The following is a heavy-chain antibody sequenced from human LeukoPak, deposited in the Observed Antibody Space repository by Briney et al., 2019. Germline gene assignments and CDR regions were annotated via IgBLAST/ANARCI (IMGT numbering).Heavy chain of an antibody. V-gene: IGHV1-2*02. J-gene: IGHJ6*03. CDR2: INPNSGGT. CDR3: ARDQYSSSRKIYYYYYCMNV. D-gene: IGHD6-13*01. Sequence: ASVKVSCKASGYTFTGYYMHWVRQAPGQGLEWMGWINPNSGGTNYAQKFQGRVTMTRDTSISTAYMELSRLRSDDTAVYYCARDQYSSSRKIYYYYYCMNVWGKRTTVTVCS. CDR1: GYTFTGYY.